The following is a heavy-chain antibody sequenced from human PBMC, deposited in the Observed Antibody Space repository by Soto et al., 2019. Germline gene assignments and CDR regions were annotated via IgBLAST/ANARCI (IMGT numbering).Heavy chain of an antibody. CDR1: GGSFSGYY. D-gene: IGHD3-22*01. CDR3: ARGKTRGGYPYYYYYYGMDV. V-gene: IGHV4-34*01. J-gene: IGHJ6*02. CDR2: INHSGST. Sequence: PSETLSLTCAVYGGSFSGYYWSWIRQPPGKGLEWIGEINHSGSTNYNPSLKSRVTISVDTSKNQFSLKLSSVTAADTAVYYCARGKTRGGYPYYYYYYGMDVWGQGTTVTV.